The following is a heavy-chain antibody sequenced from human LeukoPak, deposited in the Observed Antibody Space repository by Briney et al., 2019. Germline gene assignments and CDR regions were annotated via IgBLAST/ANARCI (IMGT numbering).Heavy chain of an antibody. Sequence: SETLSLTCTVSGYSISSGYYWGWIRQPPGKGLEWIGSIYHSGSTYYNPSLKSRVTISVDTSKNQFSLKLSSATAADTAVYYCARERRSGDSGSYLFDYWGQGTLVTVSS. J-gene: IGHJ4*02. V-gene: IGHV4-38-2*02. CDR2: IYHSGST. CDR1: GYSISSGYY. CDR3: ARERRSGDSGSYLFDY. D-gene: IGHD3-10*01.